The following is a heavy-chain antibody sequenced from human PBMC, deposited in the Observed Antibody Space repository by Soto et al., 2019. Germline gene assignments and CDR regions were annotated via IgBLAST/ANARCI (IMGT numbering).Heavy chain of an antibody. CDR3: AAGGVPEAAKGYHYYAMDV. D-gene: IGHD2-2*01. V-gene: IGHV3-15*07. Sequence: EVQLVESGGGLVEPGGSLRLSCAASGFTFTNAWMNWVRQAPGRALEWVGRITSKAAGGTTDYAAPVKGRFSISRDDSKTTLYLQMNSLKAEDTAVYYCAAGGVPEAAKGYHYYAMDVWGQGTTVTVSS. CDR2: ITSKAAGGTT. J-gene: IGHJ6*02. CDR1: GFTFTNAW.